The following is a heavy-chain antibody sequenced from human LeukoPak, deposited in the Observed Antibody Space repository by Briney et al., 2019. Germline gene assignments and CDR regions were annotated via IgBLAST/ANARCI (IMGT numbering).Heavy chain of an antibody. Sequence: SVEGRFTISRDNAKNSLYLQMNSLRAEDTAVYYCARDLDCSGGSCYFDYWGQGTLVTVSS. J-gene: IGHJ4*02. D-gene: IGHD2-15*01. CDR3: ARDLDCSGGSCYFDY. V-gene: IGHV3-21*01.